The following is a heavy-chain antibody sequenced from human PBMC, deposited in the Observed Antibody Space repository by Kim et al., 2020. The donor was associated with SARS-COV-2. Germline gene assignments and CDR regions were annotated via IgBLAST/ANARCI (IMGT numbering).Heavy chain of an antibody. D-gene: IGHD3-3*01. V-gene: IGHV3-30*18. Sequence: GGSLRLSCAASGFTFSSYGMHWVRQAPGKGLEWVAVISYDGSNKYYADSVKGRFTISRDNSKNTLYLQMNSLRAEDTAVYYCANGLRQLEWLPLDVWGQGTTVTVSS. CDR1: GFTFSSYG. CDR2: ISYDGSNK. CDR3: ANGLRQLEWLPLDV. J-gene: IGHJ6*02.